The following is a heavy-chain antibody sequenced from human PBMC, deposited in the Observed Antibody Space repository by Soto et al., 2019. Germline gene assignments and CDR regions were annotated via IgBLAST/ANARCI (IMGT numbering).Heavy chain of an antibody. CDR2: ISAYNGNT. Sequence: ASVKVSCKASGYTFTSSGISWVRQAPGQGLEWMGWISAYNGNTNYAQKLQGRVTMTTDTSTSTAYMELRSLRSDDTAVYYCARLKGIAARPGDYYYYYMDVWGKGTTVTVSS. CDR1: GYTFTSSG. J-gene: IGHJ6*03. V-gene: IGHV1-18*01. CDR3: ARLKGIAARPGDYYYYYMDV. D-gene: IGHD6-6*01.